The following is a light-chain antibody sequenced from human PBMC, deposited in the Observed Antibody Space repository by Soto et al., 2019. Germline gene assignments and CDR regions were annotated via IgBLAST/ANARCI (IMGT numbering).Light chain of an antibody. Sequence: QSVVTQPPSASGTPGQRVTISCSGSISNIGSNTVNWYRHLPGTAPKLLIDSRHQRPSGVPDRFSGSKSGTSASLAISGLQSEDEGDYYCATWDDSLNGPVFGGGTKLTVL. V-gene: IGLV1-44*01. CDR3: ATWDDSLNGPV. CDR2: SRH. J-gene: IGLJ3*02. CDR1: ISNIGSNT.